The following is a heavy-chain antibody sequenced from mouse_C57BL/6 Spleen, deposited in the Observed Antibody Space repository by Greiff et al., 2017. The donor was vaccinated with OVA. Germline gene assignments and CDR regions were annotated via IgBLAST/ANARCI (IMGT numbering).Heavy chain of an antibody. CDR2: IRLKSDNYAT. J-gene: IGHJ3*01. D-gene: IGHD6-1*01. CDR1: GFTFSNYW. CDR3: TGPNRLFAY. Sequence: EVQLQESGGGLVQPGGSMKLSCVASGFTFSNYWMNWVRQSPEKGLEWVAQIRLKSDNYATHYAESVKGRFTISRDDSKSSVYLQMNNLRAEDTGIYYCTGPNRLFAYWGQGTLVTVSA. V-gene: IGHV6-3*01.